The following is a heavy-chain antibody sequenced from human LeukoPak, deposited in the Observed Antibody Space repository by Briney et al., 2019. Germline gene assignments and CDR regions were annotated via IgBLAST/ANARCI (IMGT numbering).Heavy chain of an antibody. V-gene: IGHV3-11*01. D-gene: IGHD2-21*02. CDR3: ARRKGDPGDY. CDR2: ISSSGSTK. Sequence: GGSLRLSCAASGFSFNKYWMSWVRQAPGKGLDWVSYISSSGSTKNYADSVKGRFTISRDNAKNSLYLQMNSLRAEDTAVYYCARRKGDPGDYWGQGTLVTVSS. CDR1: GFSFNKYW. J-gene: IGHJ4*02.